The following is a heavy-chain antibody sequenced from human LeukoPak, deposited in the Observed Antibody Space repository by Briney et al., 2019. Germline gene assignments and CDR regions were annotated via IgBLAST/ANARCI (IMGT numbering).Heavy chain of an antibody. J-gene: IGHJ3*02. CDR2: VNSDGSST. Sequence: PGGSLRLSCAASGFTFSNYWMHWVRQAPGKGLVWVSRVNSDGSSTSYADPVKGRFTISRDNAKNSLYLQMNSLRAEDTAVYYCAREPYYGSGTYGAFDIWGQGTMVTVSS. CDR3: AREPYYGSGTYGAFDI. V-gene: IGHV3-74*01. D-gene: IGHD3-10*01. CDR1: GFTFSNYW.